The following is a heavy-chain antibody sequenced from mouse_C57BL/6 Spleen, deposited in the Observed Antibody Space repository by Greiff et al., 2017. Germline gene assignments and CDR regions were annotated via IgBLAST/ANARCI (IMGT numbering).Heavy chain of an antibody. J-gene: IGHJ2*01. CDR1: GYTFTSYW. V-gene: IGHV1-50*01. CDR3: ARETAQATRGDDLDY. D-gene: IGHD3-2*02. Sequence: QVQLQQPGAELVKPGASVKLSCKASGYTFTSYWMQWVKQRPGQGLEWIGEIDPSDSYTNYNQKFKGKATLTVDTSSSTAYMQLSSMTSEDSAVYYCARETAQATRGDDLDYWGQGTTLTVSS. CDR2: IDPSDSYT.